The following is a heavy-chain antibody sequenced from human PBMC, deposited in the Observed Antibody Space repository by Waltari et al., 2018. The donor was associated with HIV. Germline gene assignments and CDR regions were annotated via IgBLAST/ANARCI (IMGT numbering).Heavy chain of an antibody. CDR1: GFTFSSYG. CDR2: IRYDGSNK. CDR3: AKDQSSGIAVAVDY. D-gene: IGHD6-19*01. J-gene: IGHJ4*02. Sequence: QVQLVESGGGVVQPGGSLRLSCAASGFTFSSYGMHWVRQAPGKGLEWVGFIRYDGSNKYYADSVNGRFTISRDNSKNTLYLQMNSLRAEDTAVYYCAKDQSSGIAVAVDYWGQGTLVTVSS. V-gene: IGHV3-30*02.